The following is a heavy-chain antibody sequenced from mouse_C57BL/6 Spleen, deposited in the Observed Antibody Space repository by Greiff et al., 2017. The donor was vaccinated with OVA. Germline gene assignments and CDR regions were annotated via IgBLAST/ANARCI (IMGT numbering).Heavy chain of an antibody. CDR3: ARAGYYGSSPTLYAMDY. D-gene: IGHD1-1*01. Sequence: VQLQQSGPELVKPGASVKMSCKASGYTFTDYNMHWVKQSHGKSLEWIGYINPNNGGTSYNQKFKGKATLTVNKSSRTAYMELRSLTSEESAVYYCARAGYYGSSPTLYAMDYWGQGTSVTVSS. CDR2: INPNNGGT. J-gene: IGHJ4*01. V-gene: IGHV1-22*01. CDR1: GYTFTDYN.